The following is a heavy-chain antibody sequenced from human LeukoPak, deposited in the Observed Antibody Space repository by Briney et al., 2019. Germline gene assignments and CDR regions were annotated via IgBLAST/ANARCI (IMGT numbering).Heavy chain of an antibody. J-gene: IGHJ5*02. Sequence: SETLSLTCAVYGGSFSGYYWSWIRQPPGKGLEWIGEINHSGSTNYNPSLKSRVTISVDTSENQFSLKLSSVTAADTAVYYCARGSLRFQRLPFDPWGQGTLVTVSS. CDR2: INHSGST. CDR1: GGSFSGYY. D-gene: IGHD2/OR15-2a*01. V-gene: IGHV4-34*01. CDR3: ARGSLRFQRLPFDP.